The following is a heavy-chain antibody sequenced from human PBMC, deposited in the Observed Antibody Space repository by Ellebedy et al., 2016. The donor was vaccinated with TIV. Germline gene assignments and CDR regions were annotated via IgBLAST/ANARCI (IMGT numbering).Heavy chain of an antibody. CDR2: IYQDGSDQ. V-gene: IGHV3-7*01. CDR3: ARRGSYGDYAVQINSWFDP. CDR1: GFSFRSYW. Sequence: PGGSLRLSCAASGFSFRSYWTSSVRQAPGKGLEWVANIYQDGSDQYYVDSVKGRFTISRDNANKSLFLQMNSLRVEDTAVYYCARRGSYGDYAVQINSWFDPWGQGTLVTVSS. J-gene: IGHJ5*02. D-gene: IGHD4-17*01.